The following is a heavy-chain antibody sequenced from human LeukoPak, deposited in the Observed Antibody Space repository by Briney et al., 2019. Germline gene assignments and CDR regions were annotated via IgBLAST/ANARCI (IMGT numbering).Heavy chain of an antibody. Sequence: ASVKVSCKASGYTFTSYGISWVRQAPGQGLEWMGWISAYNGNTNYAQKLQGRVTMTTDTSTSTAYMELRSPRSDDTAVYYCARVSSRLNFYYMDVWGKGTTVTVSS. V-gene: IGHV1-18*01. CDR3: ARVSSRLNFYYMDV. J-gene: IGHJ6*03. D-gene: IGHD6-13*01. CDR2: ISAYNGNT. CDR1: GYTFTSYG.